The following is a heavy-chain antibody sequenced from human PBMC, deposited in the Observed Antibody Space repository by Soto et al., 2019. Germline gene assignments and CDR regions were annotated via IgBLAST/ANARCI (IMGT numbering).Heavy chain of an antibody. D-gene: IGHD6-19*01. CDR2: VTHDGRNT. CDR3: AKGGRQWLVTSDFNY. CDR1: GFTFSDYA. Sequence: VQLVESGGGVVQPGRSLRLSCAASGFTFSDYAMDWVRQAPVKGLEWVAVVTHDGRNTHYADSVKGRFTISRDSSKNSVSLEMTSLRAEDTAVYYCAKGGRQWLVTSDFNYWGQGALVTVSS. V-gene: IGHV3-30*18. J-gene: IGHJ4*02.